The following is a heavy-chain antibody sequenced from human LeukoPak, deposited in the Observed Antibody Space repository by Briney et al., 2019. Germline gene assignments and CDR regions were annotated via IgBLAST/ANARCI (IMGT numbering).Heavy chain of an antibody. D-gene: IGHD3-10*01. Sequence: PSETLSLTCTVSGGSISGYYWNWIRQSAGKGLEWIGRIYANGGTNYNPSLRSRVSMSVDTSKNQFSLKLTSVTAADTAIYYCARGGGDYNGSGDWFDPWGQGTLVTVSS. V-gene: IGHV4-4*07. CDR3: ARGGGDYNGSGDWFDP. CDR2: IYANGGT. CDR1: GGSISGYY. J-gene: IGHJ5*02.